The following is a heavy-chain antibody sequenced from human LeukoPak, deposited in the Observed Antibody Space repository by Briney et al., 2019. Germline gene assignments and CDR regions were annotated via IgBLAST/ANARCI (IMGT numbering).Heavy chain of an antibody. CDR3: ARDPESDSSGYYYAGAFDL. V-gene: IGHV1-69*13. Sequence: GASVKVSCKASGGTFSSYAISWVRQAPGQGLEWMGGIIPIFGTANYAQKFQGRVTITADESTSTAYMELSSLRSEDTAVYYCARDPESDSSGYYYAGAFDLWGQGTMVTVSS. D-gene: IGHD3-22*01. CDR1: GGTFSSYA. J-gene: IGHJ3*01. CDR2: IIPIFGTA.